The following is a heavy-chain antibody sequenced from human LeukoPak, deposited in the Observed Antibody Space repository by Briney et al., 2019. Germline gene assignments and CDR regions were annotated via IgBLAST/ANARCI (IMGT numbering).Heavy chain of an antibody. CDR3: AREDCSGGSCSIDGGS. J-gene: IGHJ4*02. CDR2: IYTSGST. V-gene: IGHV4-61*02. Sequence: SETLSLTCTVSGGSISSGSYYWSWIRQPAGKGLEWIGRIYTSGSTNYNPSLKSRVTISVDTSKNQFSLKLSSVTAADTAVYYCAREDCSGGSCSIDGGSGGQGTLVTVSS. D-gene: IGHD2-15*01. CDR1: GGSISSGSYY.